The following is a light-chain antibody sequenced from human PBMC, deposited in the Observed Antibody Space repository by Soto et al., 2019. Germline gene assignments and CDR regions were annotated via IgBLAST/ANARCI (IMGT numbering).Light chain of an antibody. V-gene: IGKV3-15*01. J-gene: IGKJ1*01. Sequence: ESVLTQSPGTLSLSPGERGTLSCRASETGSSSYLAWYQQKPGQAPRLLIYGASTRATGIPARFSGSGSGTEFTLTISSLQSEDFAVYYCQQYNNWPPWTFGQGTKVDIK. CDR2: GAS. CDR3: QQYNNWPPWT. CDR1: ETGSSSY.